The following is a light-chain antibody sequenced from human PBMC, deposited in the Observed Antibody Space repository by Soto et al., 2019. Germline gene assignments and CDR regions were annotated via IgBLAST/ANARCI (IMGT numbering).Light chain of an antibody. CDR1: QSVSSTY. J-gene: IGKJ3*01. Sequence: EIVLTQSPGTLSLSPGERATLSCRASQSVSSTYLVWYQQKPGQAPRLLIYGASTRATGIPGRFSGSGSGTDFTLTITRLEPEDFAVYYCQQYGGSFTFGPGTKVDVK. CDR2: GAS. V-gene: IGKV3-20*01. CDR3: QQYGGSFT.